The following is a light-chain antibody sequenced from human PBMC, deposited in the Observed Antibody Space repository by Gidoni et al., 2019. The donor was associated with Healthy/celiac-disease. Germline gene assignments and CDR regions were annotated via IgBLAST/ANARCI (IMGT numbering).Light chain of an antibody. CDR3: QAWDSSTACGV. V-gene: IGLV3-1*01. CDR2: QDS. Sequence: SYELTQPPSASVSPGQTASITCSGDKLGDKYACWYQQKPGQSPVLVIYQDSKRPSGIPERFSGSNSGNTATLTISGTQAMDEADYYCQAWDSSTACGVFGGGTKLTVL. J-gene: IGLJ2*01. CDR1: KLGDKY.